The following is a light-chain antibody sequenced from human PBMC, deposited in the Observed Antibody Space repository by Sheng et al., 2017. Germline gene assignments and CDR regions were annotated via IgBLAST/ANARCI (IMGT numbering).Light chain of an antibody. V-gene: IGKV1-5*03. CDR1: QTISSW. J-gene: IGKJ1*01. Sequence: DIQMTQSPSTLSASVGDRVTITCRASQTISSWLAWYQQKPGKAPKLLIYKASSLESGVPSRFSGSASGTEFTLTISSLQPDDFATYYCQQYQSYPWTFGHGTKVDIK. CDR2: KAS. CDR3: QQYQSYPWT.